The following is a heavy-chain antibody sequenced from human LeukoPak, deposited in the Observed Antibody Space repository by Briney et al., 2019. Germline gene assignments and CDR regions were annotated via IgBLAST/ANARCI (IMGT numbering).Heavy chain of an antibody. CDR1: GFTFSSYS. CDR3: AREGVSYYGSRNDY. D-gene: IGHD3-10*01. Sequence: GGSLRLSCAASGFTFSSYSMNWVRQAPGKGLEWVSGINWSGGSTSYADSVKGRFTISRDNVKNSLYLQMNSLRAEDTALYYCAREGVSYYGSRNDYWGQGTLVTVSS. CDR2: INWSGGST. V-gene: IGHV3-20*04. J-gene: IGHJ4*02.